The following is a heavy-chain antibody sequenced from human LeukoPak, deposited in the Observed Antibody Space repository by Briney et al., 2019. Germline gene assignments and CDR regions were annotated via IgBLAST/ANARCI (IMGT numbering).Heavy chain of an antibody. J-gene: IGHJ3*01. D-gene: IGHD6-13*01. CDR3: ARAKIAAAGTGAFDV. V-gene: IGHV3-23*01. Sequence: GGSLRLSCAASGFTFSSYAMTWVRQAPGKGLEWVSAFSATDGSAQYAESVEGRFTISRDNSKNTLFLQMNSLGAQDTAVYYCARAKIAAAGTGAFDVWGQGTLVTVSS. CDR2: FSATDGSA. CDR1: GFTFSSYA.